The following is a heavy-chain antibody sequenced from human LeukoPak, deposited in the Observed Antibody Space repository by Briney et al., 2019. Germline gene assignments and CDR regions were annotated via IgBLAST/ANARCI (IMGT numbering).Heavy chain of an antibody. J-gene: IGHJ4*02. D-gene: IGHD6-13*01. V-gene: IGHV3-9*01. Sequence: GGSLRLSCAASGFTFDDYAMHWVRQAPGKGLEWVSGINWNSGNIGYADSVKGRSTISRDNAKNSLYLQMNSLRAEDTALYYCSRSSSWYFPFDYWGQGTLVTVSS. CDR1: GFTFDDYA. CDR2: INWNSGNI. CDR3: SRSSSWYFPFDY.